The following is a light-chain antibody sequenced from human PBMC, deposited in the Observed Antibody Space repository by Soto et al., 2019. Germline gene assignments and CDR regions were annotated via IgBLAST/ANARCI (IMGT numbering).Light chain of an antibody. Sequence: EIVFTHSPATLSFSPVERATLSCRASQSVSSSYLAWYQQKPGQAPRLLIYGASTRATGLPARFSGSGSGTEFTLTISSLQSEDFAVYYCQQYNDWPRTFGQGTKVDIK. V-gene: IGKV3D-15*01. CDR2: GAS. CDR3: QQYNDWPRT. CDR1: QSVSSSY. J-gene: IGKJ1*01.